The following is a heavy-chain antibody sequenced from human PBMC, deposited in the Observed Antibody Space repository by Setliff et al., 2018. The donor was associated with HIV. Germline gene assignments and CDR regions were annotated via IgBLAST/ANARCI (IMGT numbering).Heavy chain of an antibody. Sequence: PSETLSLTCTVSGGSVGSGSYYWSWIRQPAGKGLEWTGRIYTSGSTNYNPSVKSRLTISVDTSKNQFSLKLRSVTAADTAVYYCARDPPGYGDSNDYWGQGTLVTVSS. V-gene: IGHV4-61*10. CDR2: IYTSGST. CDR1: GGSVGSGSYY. J-gene: IGHJ4*02. CDR3: ARDPPGYGDSNDY. D-gene: IGHD4-17*01.